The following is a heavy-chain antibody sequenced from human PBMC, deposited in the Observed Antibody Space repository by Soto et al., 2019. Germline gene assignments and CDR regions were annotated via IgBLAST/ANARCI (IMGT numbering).Heavy chain of an antibody. V-gene: IGHV3-15*04. D-gene: IGHD2-21*02. CDR3: VTRFTAVATARFDY. Sequence: EVQLVESGGGLVKPGGSLRLSCTASGFTFSKASMNWVRQAPGQGLEWVGQIDSKIDADKTDLAAPVKGRFTLSRDDSKNTVYLQMNGLEIEDTAMYYCVTRFTAVATARFDYWGQGTLVTVSS. CDR2: IDSKIDADKT. CDR1: GFTFSKAS. J-gene: IGHJ4*02.